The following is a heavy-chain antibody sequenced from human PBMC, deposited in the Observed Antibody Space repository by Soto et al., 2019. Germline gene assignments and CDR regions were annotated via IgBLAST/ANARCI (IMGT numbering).Heavy chain of an antibody. J-gene: IGHJ6*02. CDR3: ARANYDFWSGQRWDYYYYYGMDV. CDR2: ISSSGTTI. V-gene: IGHV3-11*04. D-gene: IGHD3-3*01. Sequence: PGGSLRLSCAASGFTFSDYYMIWIRQAPGKGLEWVSYISSSGTTIYHADSVKGRFTISRDNAKNSLFLQMNSLRAEDTAVYYCARANYDFWSGQRWDYYYYYGMDVWGQGTTVTVSS. CDR1: GFTFSDYY.